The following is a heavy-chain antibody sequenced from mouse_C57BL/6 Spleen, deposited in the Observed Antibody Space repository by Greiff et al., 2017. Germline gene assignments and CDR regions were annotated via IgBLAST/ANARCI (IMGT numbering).Heavy chain of an antibody. J-gene: IGHJ1*03. V-gene: IGHV5-4*03. CDR2: ISDGGSYT. D-gene: IGHD2-3*01. Sequence: EVKLVESGGGLVKPGGSLKLSCAASGFTFSSYAMSWVRQTPEKRLEWVATISDGGSYTYYPDNVKGRFTISSDNAKKNLYRQMSHLKSEDTAMYYCARGTDGYYVWYFDVWGTGTTVTVSS. CDR3: ARGTDGYYVWYFDV. CDR1: GFTFSSYA.